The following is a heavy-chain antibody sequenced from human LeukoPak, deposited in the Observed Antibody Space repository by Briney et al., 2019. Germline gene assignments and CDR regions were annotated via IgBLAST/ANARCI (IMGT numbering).Heavy chain of an antibody. CDR1: GFTFSSYS. V-gene: IGHV3-21*01. J-gene: IGHJ3*02. Sequence: GGSLRLSCAASGFTFSSYSMNWVRQAPGKGLEWVSSISSSSSYIYYADSVKGRFTISRDNAKNSLYLQMNSLRAEDTAVYYCASFGSGSAGADAFDIWGQGTMVTVSS. CDR3: ASFGSGSAGADAFDI. CDR2: ISSSSSYI. D-gene: IGHD6-19*01.